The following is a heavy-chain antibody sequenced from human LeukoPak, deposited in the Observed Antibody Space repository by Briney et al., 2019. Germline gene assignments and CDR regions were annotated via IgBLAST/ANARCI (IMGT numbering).Heavy chain of an antibody. J-gene: IGHJ4*02. Sequence: SVKVSCKASGGTFSSYAISWVRQAPGQGPEWMGRIIPIFGTANYAQKFQGRVTITTDESTSTVYMELSSLRSEDTAVYYCARGSYGYEFYFDYWGQGTLVTVSS. D-gene: IGHD5-18*01. V-gene: IGHV1-69*05. CDR2: IIPIFGTA. CDR1: GGTFSSYA. CDR3: ARGSYGYEFYFDY.